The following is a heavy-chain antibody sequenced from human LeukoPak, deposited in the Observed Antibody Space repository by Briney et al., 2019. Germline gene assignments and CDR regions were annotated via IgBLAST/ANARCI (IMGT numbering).Heavy chain of an antibody. CDR3: ARVNKQWLIHVRWFDP. D-gene: IGHD6-19*01. Sequence: SETLSLTCAVYGGSFSGYYWSWIRQPPGKGLEWIGEINHSGSTNYNPSLKSRVTVSVDASKNQFSLKLSSVTAADTAVYYCARVNKQWLIHVRWFDPWGQGTLVTVSS. V-gene: IGHV4-34*01. J-gene: IGHJ5*02. CDR2: INHSGST. CDR1: GGSFSGYY.